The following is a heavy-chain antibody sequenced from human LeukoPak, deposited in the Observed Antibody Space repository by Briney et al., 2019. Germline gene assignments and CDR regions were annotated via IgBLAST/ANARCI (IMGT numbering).Heavy chain of an antibody. Sequence: PSETLSLTCTVSGGSISSYYWSWIRQPPGKGLEWIGYIYYSGSTNYNPSLKSRVTISVDTSKNQFSLKLSSVTAADTAVYYCARAYRVSGLAFDIWGQGTMVTVSS. D-gene: IGHD2-15*01. CDR2: IYYSGST. J-gene: IGHJ3*02. CDR1: GGSISSYY. V-gene: IGHV4-59*01. CDR3: ARAYRVSGLAFDI.